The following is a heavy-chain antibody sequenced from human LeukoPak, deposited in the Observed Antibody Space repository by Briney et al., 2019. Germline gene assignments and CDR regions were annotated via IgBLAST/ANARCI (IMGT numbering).Heavy chain of an antibody. J-gene: IGHJ5*02. V-gene: IGHV4-38-2*02. CDR2: IHHSGST. Sequence: SETLSLTCTVSGYSISTGYHWGWIRQPPGKGLEWIGTIHHSGSTYYNPSLKSRVTISVDTSKNQFSLKLSSLTAADTAVYYCARDYYDSSGYYWFDPWGQGTLVTVSS. D-gene: IGHD3-22*01. CDR3: ARDYYDSSGYYWFDP. CDR1: GYSISTGYH.